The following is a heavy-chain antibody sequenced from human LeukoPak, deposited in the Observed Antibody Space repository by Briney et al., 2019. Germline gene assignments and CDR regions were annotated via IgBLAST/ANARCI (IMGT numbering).Heavy chain of an antibody. CDR1: GFTFSSYA. CDR2: ISGSGGST. CDR3: AKDRVGATNDDWFDP. V-gene: IGHV3-23*01. J-gene: IGHJ5*02. D-gene: IGHD1-26*01. Sequence: PGGALRLSCAASGFTFSSYAMSWVRQAPGKGLEWVSAISGSGGSTYYADSVKGRFTISRDNSKNTLYLQMNSLRAEDTAVYYCAKDRVGATNDDWFDPWGQGTLVTVSS.